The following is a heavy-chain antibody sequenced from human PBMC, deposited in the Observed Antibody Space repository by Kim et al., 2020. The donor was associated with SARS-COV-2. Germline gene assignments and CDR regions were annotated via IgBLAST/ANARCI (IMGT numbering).Heavy chain of an antibody. J-gene: IGHJ4*02. Sequence: YYEDSVKGRFPISRDNSKNTLYLQMNSLRAEDTAVYYCAKDYGDYGGFDYWGQGTLVTVSS. V-gene: IGHV3-30*02. CDR3: AKDYGDYGGFDY. D-gene: IGHD4-17*01.